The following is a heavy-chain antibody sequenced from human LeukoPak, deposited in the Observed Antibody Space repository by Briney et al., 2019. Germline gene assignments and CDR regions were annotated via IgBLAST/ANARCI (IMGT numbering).Heavy chain of an antibody. D-gene: IGHD3-10*01. V-gene: IGHV1-2*02. CDR3: ARAYGSGSSYHPDY. J-gene: IGHJ4*02. CDR1: GYTFTNYY. CDR2: INPNSGGT. Sequence: PGASVKVSCKASGYTFTNYYIHWVRQAPGQGLEWMGWINPNSGGTNSSQKFQDRVTLTRDTSISTAYMELGSLRSDDTAIYYCARAYGSGSSYHPDYWGQGTLVTVSS.